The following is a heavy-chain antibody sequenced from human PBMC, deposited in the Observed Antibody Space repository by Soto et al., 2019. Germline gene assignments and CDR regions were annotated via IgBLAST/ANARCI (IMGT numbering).Heavy chain of an antibody. CDR2: ISYDGSNK. CDR3: ARDRSGRVDYYGMDV. D-gene: IGHD1-26*01. CDR1: GFTFSSYA. J-gene: IGHJ6*02. V-gene: IGHV3-30-3*01. Sequence: QVQLVESGGGVVQPGRSLRLSCAASGFTFSSYAMHWVRQAPGKGLEWVAVISYDGSNKYYADSVKGRFTISRDNSKNKRYLQMNSLRAEDTAVYYCARDRSGRVDYYGMDVWGQGTTVTVSS.